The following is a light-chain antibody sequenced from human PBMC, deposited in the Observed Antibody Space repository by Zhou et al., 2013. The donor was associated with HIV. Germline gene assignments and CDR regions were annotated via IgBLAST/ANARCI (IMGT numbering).Light chain of an antibody. Sequence: DIQMTQSPSSLSASVGDRVTIACRASQDVSDFLAWYQQKPGNVPNVLIYGASTLQSGVSSRFSGSGSGTDFTLTISDLQPEDFSLTYYXNTVXYPRPTF. CDR2: GAS. V-gene: IGKV1-27*01. CDR3: NTVXYPRPT. CDR1: QDVSDF. J-gene: IGKJ4*02.